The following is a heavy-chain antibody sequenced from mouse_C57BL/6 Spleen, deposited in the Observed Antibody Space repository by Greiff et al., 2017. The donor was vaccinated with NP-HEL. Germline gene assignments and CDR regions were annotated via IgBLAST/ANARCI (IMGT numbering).Heavy chain of an antibody. CDR1: GFTFSSYA. CDR3: ARDLGDGYPAWFAY. D-gene: IGHD2-3*01. Sequence: EVQLVESGGGLVKPGGSLKLSCAASGFTFSSYAMSWVRQTPEKRLEWVATISDGGSYTYYPDNVKGRFTISRDNAKNNLYLQMRHLKSEDTAMYYCARDLGDGYPAWFAYWGQGTLVTVSA. V-gene: IGHV5-4*01. J-gene: IGHJ3*01. CDR2: ISDGGSYT.